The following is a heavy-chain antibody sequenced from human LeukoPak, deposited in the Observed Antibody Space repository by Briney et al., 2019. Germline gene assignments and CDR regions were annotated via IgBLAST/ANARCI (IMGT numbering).Heavy chain of an antibody. D-gene: IGHD5-18*01. V-gene: IGHV1-46*01. J-gene: IGHJ4*02. Sequence: ASVKVSCKTSGYIFISHYVHWVRQAPGQGLEWMGVINHNGESTTYAPNFQGRVTMTRDTPTSTVYMELSSLRSDDTAVYYCARADTGLVRVLDYWGQGTLVTVSS. CDR2: INHNGEST. CDR1: GYIFISHY. CDR3: ARADTGLVRVLDY.